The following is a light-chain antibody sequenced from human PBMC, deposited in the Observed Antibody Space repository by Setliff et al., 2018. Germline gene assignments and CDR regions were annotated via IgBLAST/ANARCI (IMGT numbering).Light chain of an antibody. CDR2: XXN. Sequence: QSVLTQPPSASGTPGQRVTXSCXGSXXXXXXXXXXXXXXXXXXXXXXLIXXXNQRPSGVPDRFSGSKSGTSASLAISGLQSEDEADYYCAAWDDSLNGEVFGTGTKAPS. V-gene: IGLV1-44*01. CDR3: AAWDDSLNGEV. J-gene: IGLJ1*01. CDR1: XXXXXXXX.